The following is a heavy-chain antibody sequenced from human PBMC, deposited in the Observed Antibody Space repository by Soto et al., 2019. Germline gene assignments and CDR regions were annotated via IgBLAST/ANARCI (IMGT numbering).Heavy chain of an antibody. CDR1: GYRFSSYA. V-gene: IGHV3-23*01. J-gene: IGHJ4*02. Sequence: EVHLLESGGGLVQPGGSLRVSCVGSGYRFSSYAMSWVRQAPGQGLEWVSFIDGSGGSIYYADSMKGRFTISRDNSKNTLYLQMNSLRAEDTAVYYCTKRTDSGVYDYWGQGTVVTVSS. CDR2: IDGSGGSI. CDR3: TKRTDSGVYDY.